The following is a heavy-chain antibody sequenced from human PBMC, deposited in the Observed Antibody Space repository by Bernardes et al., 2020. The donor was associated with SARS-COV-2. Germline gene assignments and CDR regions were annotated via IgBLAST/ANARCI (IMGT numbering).Heavy chain of an antibody. CDR2: ISASGDIT. D-gene: IGHD2-2*02. J-gene: IGHJ4*02. V-gene: IGHV3-23*01. CDR1: EFTFSGFA. CDR3: AKGINTHTPTWPH. Sequence: GGSLKVSCVASEFTFSGFAMTWVRQVPGKGLEWVSVISASGDITYYADSVKGRFTISRDNSKNTLYLQMNSLRVEDTAVYYCAKGINTHTPTWPHWGQGTLVTVSS.